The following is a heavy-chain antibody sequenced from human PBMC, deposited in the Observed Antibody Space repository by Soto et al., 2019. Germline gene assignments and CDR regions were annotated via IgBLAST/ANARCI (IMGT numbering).Heavy chain of an antibody. CDR1: GYSFTTYW. Sequence: GESLKISCKASGYSFTTYWIAWVRQMPGKGLEWIGIINPGDSDIRYSPSFQGQVTISADNSISTAYLQWSSLKASDTAMYYCARHEQFYYYYGMDVWGQGTAVTVSS. CDR2: INPGDSDI. V-gene: IGHV5-51*01. CDR3: ARHEQFYYYYGMDV. D-gene: IGHD4-4*01. J-gene: IGHJ6*02.